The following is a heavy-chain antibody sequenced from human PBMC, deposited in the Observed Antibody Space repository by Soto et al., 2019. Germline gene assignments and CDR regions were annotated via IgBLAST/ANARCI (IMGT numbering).Heavy chain of an antibody. D-gene: IGHD3-10*01. CDR2: ISAYNGNT. J-gene: IGHJ4*02. Sequence: ASVKVSCKASGYTFTTYGMSWVRQAPGQGLEWMGWISAYNGNTNYAQNLQGRVTMTTDTSTSTAYMELRSLRSDDTAVYYCARFYASGSYPYDYWGQGTLVTVSS. CDR1: GYTFTTYG. V-gene: IGHV1-18*01. CDR3: ARFYASGSYPYDY.